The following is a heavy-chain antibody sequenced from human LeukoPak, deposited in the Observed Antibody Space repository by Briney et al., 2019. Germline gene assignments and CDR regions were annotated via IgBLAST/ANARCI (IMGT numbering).Heavy chain of an antibody. D-gene: IGHD7-27*01. CDR2: LYSSGSS. J-gene: IGHJ4*02. CDR3: ATGLGKSGKYLGVFVN. V-gene: IGHV4-39*01. Sequence: SKTVSLTRTGSVGSNSSNTFYWAWIRQPPGKGLEWIGSLYSSGSSYYNPSRRSRVPISVATCKNQFSLSLTSVTAADTAVYYCATGLGKSGKYLGVFVNWGQGTLVTVSS. CDR1: VGSNSSNTFY.